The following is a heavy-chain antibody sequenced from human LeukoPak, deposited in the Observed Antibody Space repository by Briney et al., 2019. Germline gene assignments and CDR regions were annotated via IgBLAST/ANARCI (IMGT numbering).Heavy chain of an antibody. CDR2: IKQDGSEK. V-gene: IGHV3-7*04. CDR3: ARAPRGYSYRPYYYYYYYMDV. CDR1: GFTFSSYE. J-gene: IGHJ6*03. Sequence: PGGSLRLSCAASGFTFSSYEMNWVRQAPGKGLEWVANIKQDGSEKYYVDSVKGRFTISRGNAKNSLYLQMNSLRAEDTAVYYCARAPRGYSYRPYYYYYYYMDVWGKGTTVTVSS. D-gene: IGHD5-18*01.